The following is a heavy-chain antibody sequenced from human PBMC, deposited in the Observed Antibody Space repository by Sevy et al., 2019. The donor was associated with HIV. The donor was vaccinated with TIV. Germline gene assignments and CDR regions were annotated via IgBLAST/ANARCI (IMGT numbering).Heavy chain of an antibody. CDR3: AASYYYDSSGYPEWEYFQH. Sequence: ASVKVSCKASGYTFTSYGISWVRQAPGQGLEWMGWISAYNGNTNYAQKLQGSVTMTTDTSTSTAYMELRSLRSDDTAVYYCAASYYYDSSGYPEWEYFQHWGQGTLVTVSS. CDR2: ISAYNGNT. V-gene: IGHV1-18*01. D-gene: IGHD3-22*01. J-gene: IGHJ1*01. CDR1: GYTFTSYG.